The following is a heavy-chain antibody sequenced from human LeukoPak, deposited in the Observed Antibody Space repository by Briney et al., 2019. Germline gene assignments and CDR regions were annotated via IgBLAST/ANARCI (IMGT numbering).Heavy chain of an antibody. Sequence: SETLSLTCTFSGGSISSYYWSWIRQPAGKGLEWIGRIHTSGSTNYNPSLKSRVTMSVGTSKNQFSLKLSSVTAADTAVYYCARDTYYYGSGSYRLDYWGQGTLVTVSS. CDR2: IHTSGST. J-gene: IGHJ4*02. V-gene: IGHV4-4*07. D-gene: IGHD3-10*01. CDR1: GGSISSYY. CDR3: ARDTYYYGSGSYRLDY.